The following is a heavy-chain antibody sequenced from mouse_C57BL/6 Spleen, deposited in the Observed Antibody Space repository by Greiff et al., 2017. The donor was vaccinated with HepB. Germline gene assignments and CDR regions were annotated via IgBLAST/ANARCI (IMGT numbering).Heavy chain of an antibody. Sequence: EVKLVESGGGLVQPKGSLKLSCAASGFSFNTYAMNWVRQAPGKGLEWVARIRSKSNNYATYYADSVKDRFTISRDDSESMLYLQMNNLKTEDTAMYYCVRQGLRLAFDYWGQGTTLTVSS. CDR2: IRSKSNNYAT. CDR1: GFSFNTYA. V-gene: IGHV10-1*01. CDR3: VRQGLRLAFDY. D-gene: IGHD2-4*01. J-gene: IGHJ2*01.